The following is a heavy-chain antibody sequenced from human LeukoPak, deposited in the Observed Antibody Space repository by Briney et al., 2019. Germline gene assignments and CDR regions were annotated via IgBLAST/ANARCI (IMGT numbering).Heavy chain of an antibody. CDR2: ISYDGNSK. V-gene: IGHV3-30*04. CDR1: GFTFSNYA. CDR3: LRDLNWSLDQ. D-gene: IGHD1-20*01. Sequence: GGSLRLSCAASGFTFSNYAMHWVRQAPGKGLEWVAVISYDGNSKYYEDPAKGRFTISRDNAKNTLYLQMNSLRAEDTAVYYCLRDLNWSLDQWGQGTLVTVSS. J-gene: IGHJ4*02.